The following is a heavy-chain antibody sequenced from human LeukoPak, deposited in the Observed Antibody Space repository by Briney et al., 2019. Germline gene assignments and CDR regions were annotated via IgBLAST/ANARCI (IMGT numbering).Heavy chain of an antibody. J-gene: IGHJ3*01. CDR1: GGSFTAYY. CDR2: INHSGST. CDR3: ARGGIYYYDISGYYPAFDV. D-gene: IGHD3-22*01. V-gene: IGHV4-34*01. Sequence: SETLSLTCAVSGGSFTAYYWSWIRQPPGKGLEWIGEINHSGSTNYNPSLKSRVTISVDTSKNQFSLKPSSVTAADTAVYYCARGGIYYYDISGYYPAFDVWGQGTMVTVSS.